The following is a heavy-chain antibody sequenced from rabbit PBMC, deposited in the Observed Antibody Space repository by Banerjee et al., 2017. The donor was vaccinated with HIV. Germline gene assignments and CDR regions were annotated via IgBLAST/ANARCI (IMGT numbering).Heavy chain of an antibody. J-gene: IGHJ3*01. V-gene: IGHV1S40*01. CDR2: IYAGSSGST. D-gene: IGHD8-1*01. Sequence: QSLEESGGDLVKPGASLTLTCTASGFSFSSSYYMCWVRQAPGKGLEWIACIYAGSSGSTYYASWAKGRFTISKTSSTTVTLQMTSLTAADTATYFCARAPRYAGSSYYLYTRLDLWGPGTLVTVS. CDR1: GFSFSSSYY. CDR3: ARAPRYAGSSYYLYTRLDL.